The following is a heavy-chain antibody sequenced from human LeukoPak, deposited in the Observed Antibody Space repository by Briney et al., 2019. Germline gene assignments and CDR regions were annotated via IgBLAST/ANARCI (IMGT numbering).Heavy chain of an antibody. CDR2: IYYRETT. Sequence: SDTLSLTCSGSGGSISDSRYYWGWIRHPPGKGLEGMGSIYYRETTHCNPSLKRRVTISEDTSKNQFYLTLSSVTAADTGVYYCARQRLTGNQGRGWFDPWGQGTLVTASS. CDR3: ARQRLTGNQGRGWFDP. D-gene: IGHD7-27*01. CDR1: GGSISDSRYY. V-gene: IGHV4-39*01. J-gene: IGHJ5*02.